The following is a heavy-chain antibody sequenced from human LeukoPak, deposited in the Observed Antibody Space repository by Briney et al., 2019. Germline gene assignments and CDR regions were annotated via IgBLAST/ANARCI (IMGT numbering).Heavy chain of an antibody. CDR3: AKASYSYGNDAFDI. Sequence: PGASVKVSCKASGYTFTSYDINWVRQATGQGLEWMGWMNPNSGNTGYAQKFQGRVTITRNTSISTAYMELSSLRSEDTAVYYCAKASYSYGNDAFDIWGQGTKVTVSS. J-gene: IGHJ3*02. CDR2: MNPNSGNT. V-gene: IGHV1-8*03. CDR1: GYTFTSYD. D-gene: IGHD3-16*02.